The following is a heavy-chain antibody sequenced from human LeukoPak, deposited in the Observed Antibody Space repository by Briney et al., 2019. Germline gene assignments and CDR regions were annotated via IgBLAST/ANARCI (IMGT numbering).Heavy chain of an antibody. J-gene: IGHJ5*02. CDR2: ISAYNGNT. Sequence: ASVKVSCKASGYAFTSYGISWVRQAPGQGLEWMGWISAYNGNTNYAQKLQGRVTMTTDTSTSTAYMELRSLRSDDTAVYYCARSEDYGDLNWFDPWGQGTLVTVSS. D-gene: IGHD4-17*01. V-gene: IGHV1-18*01. CDR1: GYAFTSYG. CDR3: ARSEDYGDLNWFDP.